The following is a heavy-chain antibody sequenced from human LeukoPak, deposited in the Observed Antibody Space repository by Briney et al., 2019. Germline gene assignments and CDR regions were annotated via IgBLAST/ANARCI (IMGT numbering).Heavy chain of an antibody. J-gene: IGHJ4*02. V-gene: IGHV4-34*01. CDR3: ANSIDFDYGDYYFDY. Sequence: LSETLSLTCAVYGASLSGYYWSWIRQPPGKGLEWIGEIYHSGSTNYNPSLESRVTMSLDTSKNQFSLKLSSVTAADTAVYYCANSIDFDYGDYYFDYWGQGALVTISS. CDR1: GASLSGYY. CDR2: IYHSGST. D-gene: IGHD4-17*01.